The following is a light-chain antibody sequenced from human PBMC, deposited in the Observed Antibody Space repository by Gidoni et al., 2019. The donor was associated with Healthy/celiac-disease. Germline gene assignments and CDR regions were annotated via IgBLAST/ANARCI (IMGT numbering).Light chain of an antibody. CDR2: KAS. Sequence: DIQMTQSPSTLSASVGDRVTITCRASQSISSWLAWYQQKPGQAPKLLIYKASSLESGVPSRFSGSGSGTDFTLTISSLQPDDFATYYCQQYTSYYWTFGPXTKVEI. CDR1: QSISSW. J-gene: IGKJ1*01. V-gene: IGKV1-5*03. CDR3: QQYTSYYWT.